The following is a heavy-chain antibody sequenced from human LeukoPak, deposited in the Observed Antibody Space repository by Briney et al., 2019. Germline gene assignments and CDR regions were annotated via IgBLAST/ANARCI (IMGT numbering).Heavy chain of an antibody. CDR3: ARQGPYCGGDCYWGY. Sequence: SETLSLTCTVSGGSISSSSYYWGWIPQPPGKGLEWIGSIYYSGSTYYNPSLKSRVTISVDTSKNQFSLKLSSVTAADTAVYYCARQGPYCGGDCYWGYWGQGTLVTVSS. D-gene: IGHD2-21*02. CDR2: IYYSGST. CDR1: GGSISSSSYY. V-gene: IGHV4-39*01. J-gene: IGHJ4*02.